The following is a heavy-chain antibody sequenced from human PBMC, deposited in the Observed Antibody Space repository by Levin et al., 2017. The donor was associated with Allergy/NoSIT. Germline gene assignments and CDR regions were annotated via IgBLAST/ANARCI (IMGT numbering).Heavy chain of an antibody. D-gene: IGHD6-13*01. CDR2: IYPGDSDT. CDR1: GYSFTSYW. V-gene: IGHV5-51*01. Sequence: KVSCKGSGYSFTSYWIGWVRQMPGKGLEWMGIIYPGDSDTRYSPSFQGQVTISADKSISTAYLQWSSLKASDTAMYYGARPPYSSSWYGIDYWGQGTLVTVSS. J-gene: IGHJ4*02. CDR3: ARPPYSSSWYGIDY.